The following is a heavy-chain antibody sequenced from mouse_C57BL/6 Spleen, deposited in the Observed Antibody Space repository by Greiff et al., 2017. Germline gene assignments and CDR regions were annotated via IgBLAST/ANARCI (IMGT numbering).Heavy chain of an antibody. CDR3: ASYEEDYYAMDY. D-gene: IGHD1-1*01. Sequence: FQLQQSGPELVKPGASVKMSCKASGYTFTDYNMHWVKQSHGKSLEWIGYINPNNGGTSYNQKFKGKATLTVNKSSSTAYMELRSLTSEDSAVYYCASYEEDYYAMDYWGQGTSVTVSS. CDR1: GYTFTDYN. J-gene: IGHJ4*01. V-gene: IGHV1-22*01. CDR2: INPNNGGT.